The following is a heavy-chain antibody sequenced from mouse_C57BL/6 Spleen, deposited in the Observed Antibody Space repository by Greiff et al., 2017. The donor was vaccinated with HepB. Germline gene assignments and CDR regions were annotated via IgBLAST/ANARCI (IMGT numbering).Heavy chain of an antibody. J-gene: IGHJ2*01. CDR2: ISSGSSTI. CDR3: ARPYYGSSPYYFDY. V-gene: IGHV5-17*01. Sequence: EVHLVESGGGLVKPGGSLKLSCAASGFTFSDYGMHWVRQAPEKGLEWVAYISSGSSTIYYADTVKGRFTISRDNAKNTLFLQMTSLRSEDTAMYYCARPYYGSSPYYFDYWGQGTTLTVSS. D-gene: IGHD1-1*01. CDR1: GFTFSDYG.